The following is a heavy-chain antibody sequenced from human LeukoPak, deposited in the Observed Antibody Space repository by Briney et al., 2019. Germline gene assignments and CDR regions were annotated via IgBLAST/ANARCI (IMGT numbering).Heavy chain of an antibody. V-gene: IGHV1-18*01. Sequence: ASVNVSCKASGYTFTSYGISWVRQAPGQGLEGMGWISAYNGNTNYAQNLQGRVTMNTGTSTSTAYMALRSLRSDDTAVYYCARDHRYSSGWYDYWGQGTLVTVSS. D-gene: IGHD6-19*01. CDR1: GYTFTSYG. J-gene: IGHJ4*02. CDR3: ARDHRYSSGWYDY. CDR2: ISAYNGNT.